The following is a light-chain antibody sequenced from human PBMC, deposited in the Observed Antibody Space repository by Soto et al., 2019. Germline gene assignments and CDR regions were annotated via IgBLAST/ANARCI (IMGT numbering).Light chain of an antibody. J-gene: IGLJ2*01. V-gene: IGLV2-23*03. CDR1: SSDVGSYNL. CDR2: EGS. CDR3: CSYAGSSTFHVV. Sequence: QSALTQPASVSGSPGQSITISCTGTSSDVGSYNLVSWYQQHPGKAPKLMIYEGSKRPSGLSNRFSGSTSGNTASLTISGLQAEDDADYYCCSYAGSSTFHVVFGGGTKLTVL.